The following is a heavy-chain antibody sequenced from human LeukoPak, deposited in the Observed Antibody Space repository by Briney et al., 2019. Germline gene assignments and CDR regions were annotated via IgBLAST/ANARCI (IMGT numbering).Heavy chain of an antibody. CDR1: GFTFSSYS. J-gene: IGHJ4*02. D-gene: IGHD5-18*01. V-gene: IGHV3-21*01. CDR2: ISSSSSYI. Sequence: GGSLRLSCAASGFTFSSYSMNWVRQAPGKGLEWVSSISSSSSYIYYADSVKGRFTISRDNAKNSLYLQMNSLRAEDTAVYYCARNKKGDRYTYGHDYWGQGTLVTVSS. CDR3: ARNKKGDRYTYGHDY.